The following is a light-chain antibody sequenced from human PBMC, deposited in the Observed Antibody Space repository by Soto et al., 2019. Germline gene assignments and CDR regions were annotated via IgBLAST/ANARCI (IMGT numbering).Light chain of an antibody. CDR2: AAS. J-gene: IGKJ2*01. V-gene: IGKV1-39*01. CDR1: QSLSSY. Sequence: DIQMTQSPSSLSASVGDRVTITCRASQSLSSYLNWYHQKPGKAPKLLIYAASSLQSGVPSRFSGSGSATDFTLTISSLQPEDFATVYCQQTYSTPFTFGQGTKVEIK. CDR3: QQTYSTPFT.